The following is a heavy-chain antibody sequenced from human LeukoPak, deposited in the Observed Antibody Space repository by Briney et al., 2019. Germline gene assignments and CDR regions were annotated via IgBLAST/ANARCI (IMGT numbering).Heavy chain of an antibody. CDR3: ARVPMVGATRGAFDI. V-gene: IGHV3-21*01. D-gene: IGHD1-26*01. J-gene: IGHJ3*02. CDR2: ISSSSSYI. Sequence: PGGSLRLSCAASGFTFSSYSMNWVRQAPGKGLEWVSSISSSSSYIYYADLVKGRFTISRDNAKNSLYLQMNSLRAEDTAVYYCARVPMVGATRGAFDIWGQGTMVTVSS. CDR1: GFTFSSYS.